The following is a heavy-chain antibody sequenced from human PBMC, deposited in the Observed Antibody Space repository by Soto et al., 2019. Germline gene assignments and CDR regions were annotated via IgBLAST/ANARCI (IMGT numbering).Heavy chain of an antibody. V-gene: IGHV3-48*02. CDR3: VRDDRWAFDF. Sequence: XESLRLSCAASAFTFSNYAMNGVRQAPGKGLEWVSYISIGSGSIFYADSVKGRFTISRDDAKNSLYLQMNTLRDEDTAVYYCVRDDRWAFDFWGQGTMVTVSS. CDR1: AFTFSNYA. CDR2: ISIGSGSI. D-gene: IGHD3-22*01. J-gene: IGHJ3*01.